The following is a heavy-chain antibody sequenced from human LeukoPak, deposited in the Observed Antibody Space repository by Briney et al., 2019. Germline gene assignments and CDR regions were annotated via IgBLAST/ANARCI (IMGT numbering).Heavy chain of an antibody. D-gene: IGHD1-26*01. V-gene: IGHV4-4*07. CDR2: IYTTGAT. J-gene: IGHJ4*02. CDR1: SGSINSDY. CDR3: GRQGYTASYYFLDF. Sequence: PSETLSLTCTVSSGSINSDYWGWVRQPPGKGLERIGRIYTTGATQYYPSLKSRVTMSIDTSTNQFSLNLRPMTAADTAVYYCGRQGYTASYYFLDFWSQGTLVAVS.